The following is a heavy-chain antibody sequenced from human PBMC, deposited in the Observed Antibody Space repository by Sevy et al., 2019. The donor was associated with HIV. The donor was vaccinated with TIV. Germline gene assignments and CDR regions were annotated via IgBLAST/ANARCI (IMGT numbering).Heavy chain of an antibody. V-gene: IGHV3-53*01. CDR2: LYSSGST. CDR1: GFTVSSSY. J-gene: IGHJ6*02. D-gene: IGHD3-3*01. CDR3: ARDRRLGVSGPDGDVVDV. Sequence: GGSLRLSCVASGFTVSSSYMSWVRQAPGKGLEWVSALYSSGSTYYADSVKGRFTVSRDNSKNTLYLQMNSLRAEDTAVYYCARDRRLGVSGPDGDVVDVWGQGTTVTVSS.